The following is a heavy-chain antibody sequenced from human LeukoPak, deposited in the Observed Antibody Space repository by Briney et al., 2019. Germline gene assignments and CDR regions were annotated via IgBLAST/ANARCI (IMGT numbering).Heavy chain of an antibody. D-gene: IGHD3-22*01. CDR2: ISSSSRYI. CDR3: ARDPGVEPYYDSSGYIAPDY. V-gene: IGHV3-21*01. Sequence: GRSLRLSCAASGFTFSSYSMNCVRQAPGKGLEWVSSISSSSRYIYYADSVKVRFTISRDNAKNSLYLQMNSQRAEDTAVYYCARDPGVEPYYDSSGYIAPDYWGQGTLVTVSS. CDR1: GFTFSSYS. J-gene: IGHJ4*02.